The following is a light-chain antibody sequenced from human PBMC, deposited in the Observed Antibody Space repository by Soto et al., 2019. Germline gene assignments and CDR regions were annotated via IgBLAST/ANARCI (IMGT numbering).Light chain of an antibody. J-gene: IGKJ4*01. V-gene: IGKV3-20*01. Sequence: EIVLTQSPGTLSLSPGERATLSCRASQSVSSSYLAWYQQKPGQAPRLLIYGASSRATGIPDRFSGSGSGTYFTLTISTLEPEDFAVYYCHQYDSSPLTFGGGTEVEIK. CDR3: HQYDSSPLT. CDR2: GAS. CDR1: QSVSSSY.